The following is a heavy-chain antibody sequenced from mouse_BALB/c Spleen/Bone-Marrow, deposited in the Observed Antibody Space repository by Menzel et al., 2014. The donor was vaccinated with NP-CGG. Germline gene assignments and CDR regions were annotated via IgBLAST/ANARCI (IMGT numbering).Heavy chain of an antibody. CDR3: ARAACYRYDEGAWFAY. CDR1: GYTFTSYT. J-gene: IGHJ3*01. Sequence: LEESGAELARPGASVKMSCKASGYTFTSYTMHWVKQRPGQGLEWIGYINPSSGYTNYNQKFKDKATLTADKSSSTAYMQLSNLSSEDSAVYYCARAACYRYDEGAWFAYWGQGTLVTVSA. V-gene: IGHV1-4*01. CDR2: INPSSGYT. D-gene: IGHD2-14*01.